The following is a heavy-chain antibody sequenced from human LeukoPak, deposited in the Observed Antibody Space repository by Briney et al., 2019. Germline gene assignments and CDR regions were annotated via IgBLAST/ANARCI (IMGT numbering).Heavy chain of an antibody. V-gene: IGHV4-38-2*02. Sequence: PSETLSLTCSVSSFSITNGYLWGWIRQPLGKGLEWIGSIYYSGSTYYNPSLKSRVTISVDTSKNQFSLKLSSVTAADTAVYYCARSTYCSGGSCSHNWFDPWGQGTLVTVSS. J-gene: IGHJ5*02. CDR3: ARSTYCSGGSCSHNWFDP. CDR2: IYYSGST. CDR1: SFSITNGYL. D-gene: IGHD2-15*01.